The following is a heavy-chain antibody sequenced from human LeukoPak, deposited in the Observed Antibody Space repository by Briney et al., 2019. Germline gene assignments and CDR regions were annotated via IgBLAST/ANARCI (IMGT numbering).Heavy chain of an antibody. CDR1: GFTFSSYA. V-gene: IGHV3-30*04. D-gene: IGHD5-18*01. CDR2: ISYDGSNK. CDR3: ARDFYNYGYVNWFDP. J-gene: IGHJ5*02. Sequence: PGRSLRLSCAASGFTFSSYAMHWVRQAPGKGLEWVAVISYDGSNKYYADSVKGRFTISRDNSKNTLYLQMNSLRAEDTAVYYCARDFYNYGYVNWFDPWGQGTLVTVSS.